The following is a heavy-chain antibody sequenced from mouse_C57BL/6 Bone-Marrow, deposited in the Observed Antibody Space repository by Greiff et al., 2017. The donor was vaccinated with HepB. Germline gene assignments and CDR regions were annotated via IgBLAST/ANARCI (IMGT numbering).Heavy chain of an antibody. V-gene: IGHV1-55*01. CDR3: ARVTTPVATREGYFDV. CDR1: GYTFTSYW. CDR2: IYPGSGST. J-gene: IGHJ1*03. D-gene: IGHD1-1*01. Sequence: QVQLQQPGAELVKPGASVKMSCKASGYTFTSYWITWVKQRPGQGLEWIGDIYPGSGSTNYNEKFKSKATLTVDTSSSTAYMQRSSLTSEDSAVYYCARVTTPVATREGYFDVWGTGTTVTVSS.